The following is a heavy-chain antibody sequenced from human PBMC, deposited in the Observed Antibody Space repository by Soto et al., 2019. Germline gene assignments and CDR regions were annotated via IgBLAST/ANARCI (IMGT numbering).Heavy chain of an antibody. CDR1: GFTFSNAW. CDR3: TTPTILWFGELLFGPDAFDI. J-gene: IGHJ3*02. V-gene: IGHV3-15*01. CDR2: IKSKTDGGTT. D-gene: IGHD3-10*01. Sequence: PGGSLRLSCAASGFTFSNAWMSWVRQAPGKGLEWVGRIKSKTDGGTTDYAAPVKGRFTISRDDSKNTLYLQMNSLKTEDTAVYYCTTPTILWFGELLFGPDAFDIWGQGTIVTV.